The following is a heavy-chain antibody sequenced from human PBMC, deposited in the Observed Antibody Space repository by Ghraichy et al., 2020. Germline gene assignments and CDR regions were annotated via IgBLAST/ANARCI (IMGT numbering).Heavy chain of an antibody. V-gene: IGHV1-8*01. CDR1: GYTFTSYD. Sequence: ASVKVSCKASGYTFTSYDINWVRQATGQGLEWMGWMNPNSGNTGYAQKFQGRVTMTRNTSISTAYMELSSLRSEDTAVYYCARVDSSSWYYYGMDVWGQGTTVTVSS. D-gene: IGHD6-13*01. CDR2: MNPNSGNT. J-gene: IGHJ6*02. CDR3: ARVDSSSWYYYGMDV.